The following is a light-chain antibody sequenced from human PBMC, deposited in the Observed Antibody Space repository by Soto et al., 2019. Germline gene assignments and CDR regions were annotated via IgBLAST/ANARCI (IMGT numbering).Light chain of an antibody. V-gene: IGKV3-15*01. CDR1: QSVGSN. CDR3: QQYNNWPPDRT. J-gene: IGKJ1*01. Sequence: EIVMTQSPATLSVSPGERATLSCRASQSVGSNLAWYQQKPGQAPRLLIYGASTRATGIPARFSGSVSAKEFTLTISSLQSEDFAIYFCQQYNNWPPDRTFGQGTKVEIK. CDR2: GAS.